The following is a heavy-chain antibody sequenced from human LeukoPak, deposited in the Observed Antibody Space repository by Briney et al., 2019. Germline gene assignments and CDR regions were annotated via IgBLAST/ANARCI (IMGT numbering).Heavy chain of an antibody. CDR3: ARDLGAFDI. V-gene: IGHV4-59*01. CDR2: IYYSGST. CDR1: GGYISSYY. Sequence: SETLSLTCTVSGGYISSYYWSWIRQPPGKGLEWIGYIYYSGSTNYNPSLKSRVTISVDTSKNQFSLKLSSVTAADTAVYYCARDLGAFDIWGQGTMVTVSS. J-gene: IGHJ3*02.